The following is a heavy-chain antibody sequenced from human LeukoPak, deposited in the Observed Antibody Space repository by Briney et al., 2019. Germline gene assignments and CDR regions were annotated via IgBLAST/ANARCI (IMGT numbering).Heavy chain of an antibody. CDR3: VRGIDTTGYFNY. D-gene: IGHD3-22*01. CDR1: GYTFDTYP. Sequence: GASVKVSCTASGYTFDTYPTNWVRQAPGQGLEWMGWINTNTGSPTYAQGLTGRFVFSLDTSVSTAFLQINSLKAEDTALYYCVRGIDTTGYFNYWGQGTLVTVSS. CDR2: INTNTGSP. J-gene: IGHJ4*02. V-gene: IGHV7-4-1*02.